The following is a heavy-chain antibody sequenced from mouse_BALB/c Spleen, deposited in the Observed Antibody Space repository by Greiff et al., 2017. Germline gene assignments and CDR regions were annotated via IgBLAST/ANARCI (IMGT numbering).Heavy chain of an antibody. D-gene: IGHD3-1*01. V-gene: IGHV5-6-4*01. CDR2: ISDGGSYT. CDR3: ARDLAARATFAY. Sequence: EVKLMESGGGLVKPGGSLKLSCAASGFTFSSYTMSWVRQTPEKRLEWVATISDGGSYTYYPDSVKGRFTISRDNAKNNLYLQMSSLKSEDTAMYYCARDLAARATFAYWGQGTLVTVSA. J-gene: IGHJ3*01. CDR1: GFTFSSYT.